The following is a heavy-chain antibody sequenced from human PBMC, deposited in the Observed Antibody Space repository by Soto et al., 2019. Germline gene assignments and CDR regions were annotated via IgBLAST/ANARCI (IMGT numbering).Heavy chain of an antibody. V-gene: IGHV1-18*01. CDR3: TGGMAPDYFDY. Sequence: QVQLVQSGAEVKKPGASVKVSCETSGYTFTNYGITWVRQAPGKGLEWMGWINSYNGNTNLAQRFPGRVTMTTDKSTTTAYMELRSLTSDDTAVYYYTGGMAPDYFDYWGQGTLVTVPS. D-gene: IGHD2-8*01. CDR1: GYTFTNYG. J-gene: IGHJ4*02. CDR2: INSYNGNT.